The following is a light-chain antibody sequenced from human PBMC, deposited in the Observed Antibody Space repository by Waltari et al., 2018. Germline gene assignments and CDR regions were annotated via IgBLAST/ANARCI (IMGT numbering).Light chain of an antibody. CDR3: NSRDSSGNLRL. CDR2: GKN. CDR1: SLRSYY. J-gene: IGLJ3*02. Sequence: SSELTQDPAVSVALGQTVRITCKGDSLRSYYASWYQQKAGQAPVLVMFGKNNRPSGIPDRFSGSSSGNTASLTITGVQAEDESDYYCNSRDSSGNLRLFGGGTKLTVL. V-gene: IGLV3-19*01.